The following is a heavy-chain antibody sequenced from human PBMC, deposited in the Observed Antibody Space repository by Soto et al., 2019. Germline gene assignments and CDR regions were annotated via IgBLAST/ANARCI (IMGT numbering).Heavy chain of an antibody. CDR1: GYTFTSYA. D-gene: IGHD5-12*01. Sequence: ASVKVSCKASGYTFTSYAIHWVRQAPGQRLEWMGWINAGNGNTKYSQKFQGRVIITRDTSAGTAYMELRSLRSEDTAVYYCATPIVAFYWGQGTLVTVS. J-gene: IGHJ4*02. CDR3: ATPIVAFY. V-gene: IGHV1-3*01. CDR2: INAGNGNT.